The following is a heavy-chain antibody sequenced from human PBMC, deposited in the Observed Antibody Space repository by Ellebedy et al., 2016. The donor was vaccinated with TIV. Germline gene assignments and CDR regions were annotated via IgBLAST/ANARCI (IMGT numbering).Heavy chain of an antibody. CDR2: IYPGDSDT. Sequence: PGGSLRLSCKAMGYTFASYWIAWVRQMPGKGLEYMGIIYPGDSDTRYSPSFQGQVTMSADKSDSTAYLQWSSLQASDTAMYYCARQHSGYESKVRDFDSWGQGTLVTV. D-gene: IGHD5-12*01. CDR1: GYTFASYW. CDR3: ARQHSGYESKVRDFDS. J-gene: IGHJ4*02. V-gene: IGHV5-51*01.